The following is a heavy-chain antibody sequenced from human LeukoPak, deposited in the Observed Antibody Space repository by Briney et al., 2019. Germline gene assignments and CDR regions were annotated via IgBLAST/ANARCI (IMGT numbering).Heavy chain of an antibody. CDR1: GGTFSSYA. CDR2: IIPIFGTA. J-gene: IGHJ5*02. V-gene: IGHV1-69*13. Sequence: GASVKVSCKASGGTFSSYAISWVRQAPGQGLEWMGGIIPIFGTANYAQKFQGRVTITADESTSTAYMELSGLRSEDTAVYYCASTVPAALTAPWFDPWGQGTLVTVSS. D-gene: IGHD2-2*01. CDR3: ASTVPAALTAPWFDP.